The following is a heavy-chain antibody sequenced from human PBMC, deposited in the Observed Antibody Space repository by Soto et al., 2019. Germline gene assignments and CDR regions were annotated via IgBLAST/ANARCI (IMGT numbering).Heavy chain of an antibody. J-gene: IGHJ4*02. D-gene: IGHD2-15*01. CDR1: GFTFSSYG. CDR2: ISYDGSNK. CDR3: AYGHCSGGSCYDY. Sequence: QVQLVESGGGVVQPGRSLRLSCAASGFTFSSYGMHWVRQAPGKGLEWVAVISYDGSNKYYADSVKGPFTISRDNSKNTLYLQMNSLRAEDTAVYYCAYGHCSGGSCYDYWGQGTLVTVSS. V-gene: IGHV3-30*03.